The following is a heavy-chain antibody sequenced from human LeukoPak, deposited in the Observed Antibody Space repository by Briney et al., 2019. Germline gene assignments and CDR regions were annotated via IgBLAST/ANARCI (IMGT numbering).Heavy chain of an antibody. D-gene: IGHD3-3*01. CDR1: GYTFTGYY. V-gene: IGHV1-24*01. J-gene: IGHJ6*02. Sequence: ASVKVSCKASGYTFTGYYMHWVRQAPGKGLEWMGGFDPEDGETIYAQKFQGKVTMTEDTSTDTAYMELSSLRSEDTAVYYCATDQPRGTIFGVVTIYYGMDVWGQGTTVTVSS. CDR3: ATDQPRGTIFGVVTIYYGMDV. CDR2: FDPEDGET.